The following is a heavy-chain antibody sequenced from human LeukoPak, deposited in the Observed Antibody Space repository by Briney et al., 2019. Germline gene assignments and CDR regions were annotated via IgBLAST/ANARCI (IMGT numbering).Heavy chain of an antibody. CDR3: AKRASYYDSSGYDY. J-gene: IGHJ4*02. Sequence: GGSLRLSCAASGFTFNNYNMNWVRQAPGKGLEWVSSIRESSSDTYYGDSVKGRFTISRDNAKKSLYLQMNSLRAEDTAVYYCAKRASYYDSSGYDYWGQGTLVTVSS. CDR1: GFTFNNYN. D-gene: IGHD3-22*01. CDR2: IRESSSDT. V-gene: IGHV3-21*01.